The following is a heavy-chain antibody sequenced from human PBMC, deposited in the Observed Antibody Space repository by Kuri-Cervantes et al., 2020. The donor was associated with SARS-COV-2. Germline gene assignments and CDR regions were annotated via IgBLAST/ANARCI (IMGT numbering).Heavy chain of an antibody. V-gene: IGHV4-59*01. D-gene: IGHD3-10*01. CDR1: GGSISSYY. J-gene: IGHJ6*02. Sequence: GSLRLSCTVSGGSISSYYWSWIRQPPGKGLEWIGYIYYSGSTNYDPSLKSRVTISVDTSKSQFSLKLSSVTAADTAVYYCATSYGGSGSYYYGMDVWGQGTTVTVSS. CDR3: ATSYGGSGSYYYGMDV. CDR2: IYYSGST.